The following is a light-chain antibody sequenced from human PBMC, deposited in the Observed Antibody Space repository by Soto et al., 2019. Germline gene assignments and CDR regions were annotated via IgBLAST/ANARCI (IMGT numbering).Light chain of an antibody. CDR3: QHYNNYPWT. J-gene: IGKJ1*01. CDR1: QSITSW. Sequence: DIQMTQSPSTLSASVGDRVTITCRASQSITSWLAWYQQKPGKAPKLLIYKASTLESGVPSRFSGSGSGTEFTLTISSLQPDDFAIYYCQHYNNYPWTFGQGTKVEIK. V-gene: IGKV1-5*03. CDR2: KAS.